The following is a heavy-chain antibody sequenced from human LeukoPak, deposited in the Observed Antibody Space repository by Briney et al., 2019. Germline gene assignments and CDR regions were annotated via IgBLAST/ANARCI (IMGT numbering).Heavy chain of an antibody. CDR3: ARGARVVPAAIVY. CDR2: MNPNSGNT. J-gene: IGHJ4*02. Sequence: GASVKVSCKASGYTFTSYDINWVRQATGQGLEWMGWMNPNSGNTGYAQKFRGRVTMTRNTSISTAYMELSSLRSEDTAVYYCARGARVVPAAIVYWGQGTLVTVSS. CDR1: GYTFTSYD. V-gene: IGHV1-8*01. D-gene: IGHD2-2*01.